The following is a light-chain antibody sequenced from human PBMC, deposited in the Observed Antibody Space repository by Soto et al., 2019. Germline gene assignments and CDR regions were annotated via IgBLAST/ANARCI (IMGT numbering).Light chain of an antibody. J-gene: IGKJ1*01. CDR2: AAS. V-gene: IGKV1-6*01. CDR3: QQYDNWPWT. Sequence: AIQLTQSPSSLSASVGDRVTITCRASQDIRSALGWYQQKPGKVPKLLIYAASTLQSGVPSRFSGSGSGTDFTLTISSLQSEDFAVYYCQQYDNWPWTFGQGTKVDI. CDR1: QDIRSA.